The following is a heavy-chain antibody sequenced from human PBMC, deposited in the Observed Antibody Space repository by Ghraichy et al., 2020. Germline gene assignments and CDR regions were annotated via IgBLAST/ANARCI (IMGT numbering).Heavy chain of an antibody. J-gene: IGHJ1*01. V-gene: IGHV3-7*03. Sequence: GGSLRLSCAASGFTFSSYWMSWVRQAPGKGLEWVANIKQDGSEKYYMDSVKGRFTISRDNAKNSLYLQMNSLRAEDTAVYYCARDESNYYDSSGYPRSAEYFQHSGQGTLVTVSS. CDR1: GFTFSSYW. CDR2: IKQDGSEK. CDR3: ARDESNYYDSSGYPRSAEYFQH. D-gene: IGHD3-22*01.